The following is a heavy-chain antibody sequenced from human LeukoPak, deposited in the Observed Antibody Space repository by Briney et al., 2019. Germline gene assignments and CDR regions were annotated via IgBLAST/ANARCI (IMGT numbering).Heavy chain of an antibody. Sequence: TGGSLRLSCAASGFTFSDYYMSWIRQAPGKGLEWVSYISSSGSTIYYADSVKGRFTISRDNAKNSLYLQMNNLRTEDTAVYFCARPSPPGDGYNPPDYWGQGTLVTVSS. J-gene: IGHJ4*02. CDR3: ARPSPPGDGYNPPDY. D-gene: IGHD5-24*01. V-gene: IGHV3-11*04. CDR2: ISSSGSTI. CDR1: GFTFSDYY.